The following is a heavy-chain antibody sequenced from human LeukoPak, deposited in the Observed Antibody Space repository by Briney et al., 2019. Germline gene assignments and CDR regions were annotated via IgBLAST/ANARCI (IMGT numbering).Heavy chain of an antibody. J-gene: IGHJ6*02. Sequence: TGESLKISCKGSGYSFTSYWISWVRQMPGKGLEWMGRIDLSDSYTSYSPSFQGHVTISADRSISTAYLKWSSLKASDTAMYYCARHTVAGVYGMDVWGQGTTVTVSS. V-gene: IGHV5-10-1*01. CDR2: IDLSDSYT. D-gene: IGHD6-19*01. CDR3: ARHTVAGVYGMDV. CDR1: GYSFTSYW.